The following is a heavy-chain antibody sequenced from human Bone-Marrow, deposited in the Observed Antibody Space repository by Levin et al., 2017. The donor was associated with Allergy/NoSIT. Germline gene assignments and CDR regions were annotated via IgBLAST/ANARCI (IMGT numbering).Heavy chain of an antibody. J-gene: IGHJ3*02. D-gene: IGHD3-10*01. CDR3: ARAAMVRGIIINDAFAI. CDR2: VNLDNGNT. V-gene: IGHV1-8*01. CDR1: GDTFSDYD. Sequence: GESLKISCQASGDTFSDYDFNWVRQANGQRLEWMGWVNLDNGNTRYAQEFQGRVKMTRDTSISTVYMELSSLRSEDTAVYYCARAAMVRGIIINDAFAIWGQGTLLTVSS.